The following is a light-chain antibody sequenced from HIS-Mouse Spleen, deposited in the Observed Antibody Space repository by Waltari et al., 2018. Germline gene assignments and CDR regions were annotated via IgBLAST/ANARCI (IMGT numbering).Light chain of an antibody. CDR1: SPNIGSNY. V-gene: IGLV1-47*01. CDR3: AAWDDSLSGWV. J-gene: IGLJ3*02. CDR2: WNK. Sequence: QSVLTQPPSASGTPGQRVTISFSGSSPNIGSNYVYWSQQLPGTAPKLLIYWNKRRPSRVPDRFDGSRSGNAASRAVSGLRSEDEADYYCAAWDDSLSGWVFGGGTKLTVL.